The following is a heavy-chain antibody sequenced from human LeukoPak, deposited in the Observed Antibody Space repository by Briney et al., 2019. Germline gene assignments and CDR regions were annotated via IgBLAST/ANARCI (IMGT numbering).Heavy chain of an antibody. V-gene: IGHV3-23*05. CDR3: ARIYYYDSSGYYWFDP. Sequence: AGGSLRLSCEASGFTFSAYAMTWVRQAPGQGLEWVSSIGSDNKPHYSESVKGRFAISRDNSKSMLFLQLNSLRAEDTALYYCARIYYYDSSGYYWFDPWGQGTLVTVSS. CDR1: GFTFSAYA. CDR2: IGSDNKP. D-gene: IGHD3-22*01. J-gene: IGHJ5*02.